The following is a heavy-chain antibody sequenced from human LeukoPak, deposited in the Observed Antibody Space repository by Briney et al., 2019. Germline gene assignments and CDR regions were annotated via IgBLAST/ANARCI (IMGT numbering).Heavy chain of an antibody. CDR2: IYYSGST. V-gene: IGHV4-30-4*08. D-gene: IGHD2-21*01. CDR3: ARVGKYCGGDCYSVKY. CDR1: SGSISSGDYY. Sequence: SETLSLTCTVSSGSISSGDYYWSWIRQPPGKGLEWIGYIYYSGSTYYNSSLKSRVTISVDTSKNQFSLNLRSVTAADTAVYYCARVGKYCGGDCYSVKYWGQGTLVTVSS. J-gene: IGHJ4*02.